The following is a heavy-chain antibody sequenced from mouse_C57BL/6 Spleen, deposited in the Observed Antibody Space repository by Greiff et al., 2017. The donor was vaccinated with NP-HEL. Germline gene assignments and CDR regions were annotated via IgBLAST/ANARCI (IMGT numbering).Heavy chain of an antibody. CDR2: IYPGRGST. CDR3: ARYGLLRRYIDV. V-gene: IGHV1-55*01. Sequence: QVQLQQPGAELVKPGASVKMSCKASGYTFTSYWITWVKQRPGQGLEWIGDIYPGRGSTNYNEKFKSKATLTVDTSSSTAYMQLSSLTSEDSAVYYCARYGLLRRYIDVRGTGTTVTVSA. CDR1: GYTFTSYW. J-gene: IGHJ1*03. D-gene: IGHD1-2*01.